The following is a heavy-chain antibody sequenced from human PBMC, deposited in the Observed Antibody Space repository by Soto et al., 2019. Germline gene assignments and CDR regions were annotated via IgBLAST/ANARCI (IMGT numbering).Heavy chain of an antibody. D-gene: IGHD5-12*01. CDR1: GGSISSSSYY. CDR2: IYYSGST. J-gene: IGHJ4*02. Sequence: QLQLQESGPGLVKPSETLSLTCTVSGGSISSSSYYWGWIRQPPGKGLEWIGSIYYSGSTYYNPSLKGRVTMSVDTSETQFSRKLSSVTAADTAVYYCARHFREYSGYDLGYFDYWGQGTLVTVSS. V-gene: IGHV4-39*01. CDR3: ARHFREYSGYDLGYFDY.